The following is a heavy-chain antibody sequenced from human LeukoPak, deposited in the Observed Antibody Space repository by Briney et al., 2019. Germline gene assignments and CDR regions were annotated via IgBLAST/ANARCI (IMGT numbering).Heavy chain of an antibody. Sequence: SETLSLTCTVSGGSISSSSYSWGWIRQPPGKGLEWIGSIYYSGSTYYNASLKSRVTISVDTSKDQFSLKLSSVTAADTAVYYCARDRDDIGAVDPWGQGTLVTVSS. D-gene: IGHD3-9*01. CDR3: ARDRDDIGAVDP. J-gene: IGHJ5*02. CDR1: GGSISSSSYS. CDR2: IYYSGST. V-gene: IGHV4-39*07.